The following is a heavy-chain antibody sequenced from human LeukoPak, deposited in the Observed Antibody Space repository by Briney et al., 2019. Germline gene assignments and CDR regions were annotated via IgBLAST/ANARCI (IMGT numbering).Heavy chain of an antibody. CDR3: AKTNEEWELYYYFDY. CDR2: ISASGGST. D-gene: IGHD1-26*01. J-gene: IGHJ4*02. CDR1: GFTFSSYA. Sequence: QSGGSLRLSCTASGFTFSSYAVSWVRQAPGEGLEWVSGISASGGSTYYADSVKGRFTISRDNSKNTLYLQMNSLRAEDTAVYYCAKTNEEWELYYYFDYWGQGTLVTVSS. V-gene: IGHV3-23*01.